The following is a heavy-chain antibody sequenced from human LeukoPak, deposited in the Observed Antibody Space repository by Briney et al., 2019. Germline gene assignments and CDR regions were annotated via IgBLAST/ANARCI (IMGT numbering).Heavy chain of an antibody. CDR3: ARDRQQLVRGDYFDY. CDR2: IYHSGST. CDR1: GDSIGSSNW. D-gene: IGHD6-13*01. V-gene: IGHV4-4*02. J-gene: IGHJ4*02. Sequence: SETLSLTCAVSGDSIGSSNWWTWVRQSPGKGLEWIGEIYHSGSTTYNPSLKSRVTISVDTSKNQFSLKLSSVTAADTAVYYCARDRQQLVRGDYFDYWGQGTLVTVSS.